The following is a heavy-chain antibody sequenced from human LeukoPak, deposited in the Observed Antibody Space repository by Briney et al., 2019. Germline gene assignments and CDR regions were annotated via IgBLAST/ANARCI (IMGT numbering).Heavy chain of an antibody. J-gene: IGHJ4*02. Sequence: GGSLSLSCVVSGFTFRDHYMAWIRQAPGQGLEWVAVISYDGSNKYYADSVKGRFTISRDNSKNTLYLQMNSLRAEDTAVYYCARGGGLESSNFMDYWGQGTLVTVSS. CDR2: ISYDGSNK. V-gene: IGHV3-30-3*01. D-gene: IGHD3-22*01. CDR3: ARGGGLESSNFMDY. CDR1: GFTFRDHY.